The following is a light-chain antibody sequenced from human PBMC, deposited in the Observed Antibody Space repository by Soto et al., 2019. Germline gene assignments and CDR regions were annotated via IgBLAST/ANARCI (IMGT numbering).Light chain of an antibody. Sequence: QSVLTQPASVSGSLGQSITISCTGTSSDVGSYNYVSWYQQYPGRAPKLMIFEVSNRPSGVSNRFSGSKSGNTASLTISGLQAEDEDDYYCSSYTTISTHVFGGGTKLTVL. J-gene: IGLJ3*02. CDR3: SSYTTISTHV. CDR1: SSDVGSYNY. V-gene: IGLV2-14*01. CDR2: EVS.